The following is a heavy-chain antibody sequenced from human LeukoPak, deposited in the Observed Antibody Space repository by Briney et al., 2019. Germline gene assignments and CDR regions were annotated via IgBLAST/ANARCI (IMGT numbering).Heavy chain of an antibody. CDR2: ISGSGGTT. V-gene: IGHV3-23*01. Sequence: GGSLRLSCAASGFTFSTYAMTWVRQAPGKGLEWVSAISGSGGTTYYADSVKGRFTISRDNSKNTLYLQMNSLRAEDTAVYYCARYAEYAVSTPCYWGQGTLVTVSA. CDR1: GFTFSTYA. D-gene: IGHD2-8*01. J-gene: IGHJ4*02. CDR3: ARYAEYAVSTPCY.